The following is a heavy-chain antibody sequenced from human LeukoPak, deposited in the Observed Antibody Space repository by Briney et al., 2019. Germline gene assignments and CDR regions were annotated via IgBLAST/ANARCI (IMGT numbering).Heavy chain of an antibody. D-gene: IGHD6-19*01. CDR2: INPNSGGT. J-gene: IGHJ4*02. CDR1: GYTFTGYY. CDR3: ARAGSSGWYTLLEY. Sequence: GASVQVSCKATGYTFTGYYMHWVRQAPGQGLEWMGWINPNSGGTNYAQKFQGRVTMTRDTSISTAYMELSRLRSDDTAVYYCARAGSSGWYTLLEYWGQGTLVTVSS. V-gene: IGHV1-2*02.